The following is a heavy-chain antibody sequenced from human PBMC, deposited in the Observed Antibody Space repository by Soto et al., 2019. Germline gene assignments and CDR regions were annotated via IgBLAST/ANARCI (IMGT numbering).Heavy chain of an antibody. CDR2: IKSDGTMT. CDR1: GFTFSGYC. V-gene: IGHV3-74*03. CDR3: ARSDWFDP. J-gene: IGHJ5*02. Sequence: GGSLRLSCAASGFTFSGYCMHWVRQAPGKGLVWVSRIKSDGTMTMYADSAKGRFTISRDNAKNTLYLQMNSLREEDTAVYYCARSDWFDPWGQGTLVTVSS.